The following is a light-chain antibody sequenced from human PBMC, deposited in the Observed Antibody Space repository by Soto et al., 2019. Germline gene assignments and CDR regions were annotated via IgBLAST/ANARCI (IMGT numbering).Light chain of an antibody. CDR2: GTS. J-gene: IGKJ2*01. V-gene: IGKV1-39*01. CDR3: QQGYDSTRT. Sequence: DIQMTQSPSSLSASIGDTVTISCRASETVNYFLNWYQQRPGKAPQLLIFGTSILQGGVPSSFTGSRSGTDFTLIISALQPVEFATYHCQQGYDSTRTFGQRTKLVIK. CDR1: ETVNYF.